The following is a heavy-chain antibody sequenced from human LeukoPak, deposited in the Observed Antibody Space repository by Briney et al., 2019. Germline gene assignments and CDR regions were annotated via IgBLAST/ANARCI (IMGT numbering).Heavy chain of an antibody. D-gene: IGHD6-13*01. CDR1: GYTFTDYY. CDR2: FDPEDGET. CDR3: AQLPRIAAAGTGLSYNWFDP. Sequence: GASVKVSCKASGYTFTDYYMHWVRQAPGKGLEWMGGFDPEDGETIYAQKFQGRVTMTEDTSTDTAYMELSSLRSEDTAVYYCAQLPRIAAAGTGLSYNWFDPWGQGTLVTVSS. J-gene: IGHJ5*02. V-gene: IGHV1-24*01.